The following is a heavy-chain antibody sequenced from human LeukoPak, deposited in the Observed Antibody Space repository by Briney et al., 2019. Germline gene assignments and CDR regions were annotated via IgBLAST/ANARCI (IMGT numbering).Heavy chain of an antibody. V-gene: IGHV1-69*13. D-gene: IGHD3-3*01. Sequence: GASVKVSCKASGGTFSSYAISWVRQAPGQGLEWMGGIIPIFGTANYAQKFQGRVTITADESTSTAYMELSSLRSEDTAVYYCTQAVLRFLEWLAPFDYWGQGTLVTVSS. CDR1: GGTFSSYA. J-gene: IGHJ4*02. CDR3: TQAVLRFLEWLAPFDY. CDR2: IIPIFGTA.